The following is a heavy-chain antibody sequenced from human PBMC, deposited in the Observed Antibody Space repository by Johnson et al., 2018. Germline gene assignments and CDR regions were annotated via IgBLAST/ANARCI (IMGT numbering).Heavy chain of an antibody. CDR2: IKSKPDGGTI. V-gene: IGHV3-15*01. Sequence: VQLVESGGGLIKPGGSLRLSCVGSGFNFNDAWMSWVRQAPGKGLEWVARIKSKPDGGTIEYTASVQGSFTISRDDSKNTLYLQMNSLKTEDTGVYYCTTYSYKNGWYPFNVGGQGPRVTVSS. J-gene: IGHJ6*02. D-gene: IGHD6-19*01. CDR1: GFNFNDAW. CDR3: TTYSYKNGWYPFNV.